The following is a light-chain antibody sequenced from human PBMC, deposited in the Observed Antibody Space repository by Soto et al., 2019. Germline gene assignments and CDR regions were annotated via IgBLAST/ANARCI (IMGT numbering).Light chain of an antibody. CDR1: LRISRY. CDR2: SAS. CDR3: QQSHRTPLT. Sequence: DIPVIKSPSSLSASVGDRVNITCRASLRISRYINWYQQRPGKAPKLLIYSASSLQSGVPSRFSGSGSGTDFTLSISSLRPEDSATYYCQQSHRTPLTFGGGTKVEIK. J-gene: IGKJ4*01. V-gene: IGKV1-39*01.